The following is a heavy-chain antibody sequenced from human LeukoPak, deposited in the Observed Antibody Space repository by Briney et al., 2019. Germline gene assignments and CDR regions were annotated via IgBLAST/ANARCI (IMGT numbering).Heavy chain of an antibody. D-gene: IGHD3-10*01. Sequence: GGSLRLSCAASGFTFSNYWMNWVRQAPGKGLEWVANINQDGSEKFYVDSVKGRFTISRDNAKNSLYVQMNSLRAEDTAVYYCARDGWGYGSGKLFDYWGQGILVTVSS. CDR1: GFTFSNYW. J-gene: IGHJ4*02. V-gene: IGHV3-7*01. CDR2: INQDGSEK. CDR3: ARDGWGYGSGKLFDY.